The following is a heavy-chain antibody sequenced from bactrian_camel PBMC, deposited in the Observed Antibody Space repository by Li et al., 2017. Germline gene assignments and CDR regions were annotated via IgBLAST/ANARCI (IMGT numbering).Heavy chain of an antibody. CDR3: AAEYGGSWELRAFGY. V-gene: IGHV3S28*01. CDR1: GFTFSSHY. CDR2: INNGGDST. D-gene: IGHD6*01. Sequence: QLVESGGGSVQAGGSMRLSCAASGFTFSSHYMSWVRQAPGKGLEWVSGINNGGDSTYYADSVKGRFTISRDNAKNTLYLQMNSLKTEDTAVYYCAAEYGGSWELRAFGYWGQGTQVTVS. J-gene: IGHJ6*01.